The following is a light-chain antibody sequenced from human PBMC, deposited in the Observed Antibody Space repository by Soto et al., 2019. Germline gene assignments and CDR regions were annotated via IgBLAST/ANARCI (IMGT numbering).Light chain of an antibody. Sequence: DIQMTQSPSTLSASVGDRVTITCRASQDISGWLAWYQQKPGKAPKVLIYDASSLESGVPLRFSGSGSGTEFTLTITSLQPEDFGTYYCHQTYSTPQTFGQGTKVDIK. V-gene: IGKV1-5*01. CDR2: DAS. CDR1: QDISGW. CDR3: HQTYSTPQT. J-gene: IGKJ1*01.